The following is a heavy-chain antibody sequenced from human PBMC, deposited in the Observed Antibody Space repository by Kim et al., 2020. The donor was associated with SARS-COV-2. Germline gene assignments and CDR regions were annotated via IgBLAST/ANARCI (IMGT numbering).Heavy chain of an antibody. CDR1: GGTFSSYA. J-gene: IGHJ6*02. CDR2: IIPIFGTA. CDR3: VRSYSSGWPDYYYYGMDV. D-gene: IGHD6-19*01. Sequence: SVKVSCKASGGTFSSYAISWVRQAPGQGLEWMGGIIPIFGTANYAQKFQGRVTITADESTSTAYMELSSLRSEDTAVYYCVRSYSSGWPDYYYYGMDVWGQGTTVTVSS. V-gene: IGHV1-69*13.